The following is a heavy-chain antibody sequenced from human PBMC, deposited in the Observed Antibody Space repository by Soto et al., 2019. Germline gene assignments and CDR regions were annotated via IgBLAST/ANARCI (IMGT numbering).Heavy chain of an antibody. D-gene: IGHD3-9*01. J-gene: IGHJ4*02. CDR2: IYYSGST. CDR1: GGSISSSSYY. CDR3: ARHQTYYDILTGLPAPFDY. V-gene: IGHV4-39*01. Sequence: SETLSLTCTVSGGSISSSSYYWGWIRQPPGKGQEWIGSIYYSGSTYYNKSLRNQVTISVDTSKNQFSLKLSYMTAADTALYYCARHQTYYDILTGLPAPFDYWGQGTLVT.